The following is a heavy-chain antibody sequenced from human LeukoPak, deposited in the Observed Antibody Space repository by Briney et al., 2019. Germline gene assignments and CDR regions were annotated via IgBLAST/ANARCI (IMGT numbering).Heavy chain of an antibody. CDR3: ARGSYYNSAFDY. D-gene: IGHD3-10*01. CDR2: ISSSSSTI. J-gene: IGHJ4*02. CDR1: GFTFSSYS. V-gene: IGHV3-48*02. Sequence: GGSLRLSCAASGFTFSSYSMNWVRQAPGKGLEWVSYISSSSSTIYCADSVKGRLTISRDNAKNSLYLQMNSLRDEDTAVYYCARGSYYNSAFDYWSQGTLVTVSS.